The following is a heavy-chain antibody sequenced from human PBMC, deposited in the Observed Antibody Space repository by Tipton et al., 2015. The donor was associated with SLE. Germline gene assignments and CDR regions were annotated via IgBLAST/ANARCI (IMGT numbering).Heavy chain of an antibody. Sequence: QLVQSGAEVKKPGSSVKVSCKASGGTSSSYAISWVRQAPGQGLEWMGGIIPIFGTANYAQKFQGRVTITADESTSTAYMELSSLRSEDTAVYYCAADIVVVPAASPLYYYGMDVWGQGTTVTVSS. CDR2: IIPIFGTA. J-gene: IGHJ6*02. V-gene: IGHV1-69*01. D-gene: IGHD2-2*01. CDR1: GGTSSSYA. CDR3: AADIVVVPAASPLYYYGMDV.